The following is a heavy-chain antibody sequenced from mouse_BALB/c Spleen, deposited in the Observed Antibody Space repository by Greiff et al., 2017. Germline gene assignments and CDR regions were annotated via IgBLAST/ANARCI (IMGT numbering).Heavy chain of an antibody. J-gene: IGHJ4*01. CDR3: ARGSYYDYAMDY. CDR1: GYTFTDYN. V-gene: IGHV1S29*02. CDR2: IYPYNGGT. Sequence: EVQLQQSGPELVKPGASVKISCKASGYTFTDYNMHWVKQSHGKSLEWIGYIYPYNGGTGYNQKFKSKATLTVDNSSSTAYMELRSLTSEDSAVYYCARGSYYDYAMDYWGQGTSVTVSS. D-gene: IGHD2-4*01.